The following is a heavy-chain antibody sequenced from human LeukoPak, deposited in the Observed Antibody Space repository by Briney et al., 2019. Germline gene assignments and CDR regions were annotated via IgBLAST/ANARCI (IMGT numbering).Heavy chain of an antibody. J-gene: IGHJ4*02. CDR1: GFTFSSYW. CDR2: INSDGSST. Sequence: GGSLRLSCAASGFTFSSYWMHWVRQAPGKGLVWVSRINSDGSSTSYADSVKGRFTISRDNSKNTLYVQMNSLRAEDTAVYYCAKARHTGNYFDYWGQGTLVTVSS. V-gene: IGHV3-74*01. CDR3: AKARHTGNYFDY. D-gene: IGHD1-26*01.